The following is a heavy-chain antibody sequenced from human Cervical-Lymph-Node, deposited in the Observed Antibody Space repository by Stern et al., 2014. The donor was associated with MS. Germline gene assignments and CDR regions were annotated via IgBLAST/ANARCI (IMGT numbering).Heavy chain of an antibody. Sequence: MQLVQSGAEVKKPGESLKISCKGSGYIFTNYWIGWVRQMPGKGLEWMGIIYPGDSDNRYSPSFQGQVTISADKSISTAYLQWNSLRASDTAIYYCARGNITLIREDYFNYWGQGTLVTVSS. CDR1: GYIFTNYW. CDR3: ARGNITLIREDYFNY. D-gene: IGHD3-10*02. CDR2: IYPGDSDN. J-gene: IGHJ4*02. V-gene: IGHV5-51*01.